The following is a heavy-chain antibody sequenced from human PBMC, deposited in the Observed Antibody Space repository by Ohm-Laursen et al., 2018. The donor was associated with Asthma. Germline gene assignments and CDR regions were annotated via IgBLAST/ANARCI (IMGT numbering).Heavy chain of an antibody. CDR3: ARDGSRSGHYPRPHDY. J-gene: IGHJ4*02. CDR2: IFGSTGT. Sequence: GSLRLSCTASGFIVSTKFMIWVRQAPGKGLDWVSVIFGSTGTNYADSVKGRFTISRDNSKNTVDLQMNSLRAEDTAVYYCARDGSRSGHYPRPHDYWGQGTLVTVSS. CDR1: GFIVSTKF. V-gene: IGHV3-53*01. D-gene: IGHD3-22*01.